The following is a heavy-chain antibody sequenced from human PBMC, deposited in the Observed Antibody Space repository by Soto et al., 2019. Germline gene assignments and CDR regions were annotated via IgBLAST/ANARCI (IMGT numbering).Heavy chain of an antibody. Sequence: QITLKESGPTLVKPTQTLTLTFTFSGFSLSTSGVGVGWIRQPPGKALEWLALIYWDDDKRYSPSLKSRLTITKDSSKVHVVLTTTNMDPVDTATYYCAHRQDRYCSGGSCPLFGYWGQGTLVSVSS. CDR1: GFSLSTSGVG. CDR3: AHRQDRYCSGGSCPLFGY. D-gene: IGHD2-15*01. CDR2: IYWDDDK. J-gene: IGHJ4*02. V-gene: IGHV2-5*02.